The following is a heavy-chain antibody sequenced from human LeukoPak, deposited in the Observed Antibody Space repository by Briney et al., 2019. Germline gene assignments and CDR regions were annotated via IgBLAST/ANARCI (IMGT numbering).Heavy chain of an antibody. CDR3: ARDEGQSYGYLY. V-gene: IGHV3-21*01. Sequence: GGSLRLSCAASGFTFSSYSMNWVRQAPGKGREWVSSISSSSSYIYYADSVKGRFTISRDNAKNSLYLQMYSVRAEDTAVYYCARDEGQSYGYLYWGQRTLVTVSS. D-gene: IGHD5-18*01. CDR1: GFTFSSYS. J-gene: IGHJ4*02. CDR2: ISSSSSYI.